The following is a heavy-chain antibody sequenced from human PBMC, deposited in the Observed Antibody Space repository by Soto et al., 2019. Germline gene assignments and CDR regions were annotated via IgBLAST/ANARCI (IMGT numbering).Heavy chain of an antibody. D-gene: IGHD3-9*01. Sequence: SETLSLTCTVSGGSINSYYWSWIRQPPGKGLEWIGYIYYSGTTNYNPSLESRVTLSVDTSKNQFSLKLSSVTAADTAVYYCARDDYDILTGYSPFDFWGQGSLVTVSS. CDR1: GGSINSYY. CDR2: IYYSGTT. V-gene: IGHV4-59*01. J-gene: IGHJ4*02. CDR3: ARDDYDILTGYSPFDF.